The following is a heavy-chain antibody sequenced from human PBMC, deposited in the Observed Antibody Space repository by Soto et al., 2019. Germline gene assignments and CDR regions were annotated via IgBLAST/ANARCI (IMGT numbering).Heavy chain of an antibody. CDR1: GGTFGNSA. Sequence: QVQLVQSGAEVKKPGSSVTVCCKASGGTFGNSAISWVRQAPGQGLEWMGGIIPIFSTPDYAQKFQGRVTITADESTTTAYMELTSLKSEDTAVYYCARDKDRQQLGGNYYYGIDVWGQGTTVTVSS. V-gene: IGHV1-69*12. CDR3: ARDKDRQQLGGNYYYGIDV. J-gene: IGHJ6*02. CDR2: IIPIFSTP. D-gene: IGHD2-15*01.